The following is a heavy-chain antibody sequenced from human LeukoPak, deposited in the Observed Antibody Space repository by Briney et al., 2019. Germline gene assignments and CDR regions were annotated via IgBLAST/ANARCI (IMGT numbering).Heavy chain of an antibody. J-gene: IGHJ4*02. V-gene: IGHV1-69*13. D-gene: IGHD5-24*01. CDR1: GGTFSSYS. Sequence: GASVKVSCKASGGTFSSYSFSWLRQAPGQGLEWMGAIPIFGTANYAQKFQDRVTFTADESTNTAYMELSSLRSEDSAVYYCARGFVGYNEYYFDYWGQGTLVAVSS. CDR3: ARGFVGYNEYYFDY. CDR2: IPIFGTA.